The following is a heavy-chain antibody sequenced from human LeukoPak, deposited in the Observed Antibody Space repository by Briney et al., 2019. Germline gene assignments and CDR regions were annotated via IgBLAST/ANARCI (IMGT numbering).Heavy chain of an antibody. CDR3: ARASSLIGGFDS. CDR1: GFSFNQHS. Sequence: PGGSLRLSCAASGFSFNQHSMSWIRQATGKGLEWLSYISRNGGAVHYAGCVEGRFIISSDNAKNSLNLQMNGLRTDDTAVYFCARASSLIGGFDSWGRGTLVSVSS. V-gene: IGHV3-11*01. D-gene: IGHD2-8*01. CDR2: ISRNGGAV. J-gene: IGHJ4*02.